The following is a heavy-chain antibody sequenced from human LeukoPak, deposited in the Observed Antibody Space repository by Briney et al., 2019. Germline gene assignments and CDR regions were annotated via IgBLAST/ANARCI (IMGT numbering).Heavy chain of an antibody. V-gene: IGHV3-15*07. J-gene: IGHJ4*02. D-gene: IGHD3-10*01. CDR1: GFIFSNAW. CDR3: TTNYYGSGNFDY. CDR2: IKSKTNGGTT. Sequence: MPGGSLRLSCAVSGFIFSNAWMNWVRQAPGKGLEWVGRIKSKTNGGTTDYAAPVKGRFTISRDDSKNTLYLQMNSLKTEDTAVYYCTTNYYGSGNFDYWGQGTLVTVSS.